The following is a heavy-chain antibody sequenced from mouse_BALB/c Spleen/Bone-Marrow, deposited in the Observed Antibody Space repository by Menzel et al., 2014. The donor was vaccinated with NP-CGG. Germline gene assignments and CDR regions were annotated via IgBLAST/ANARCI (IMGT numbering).Heavy chain of an antibody. Sequence: VQRVESGPGLVAPSQSLSITCTVSGFSLTSYGVHWVRQPPGKGLEWLGVIWAGGSTNYNSALMPRLSISKDNSKSQVFLKMNSLQTDDTAMYYCARGPFITTVHYYAMDYWGQGTSVTVSS. CDR2: IWAGGST. CDR3: ARGPFITTVHYYAMDY. CDR1: GFSLTSYG. V-gene: IGHV2-9*02. D-gene: IGHD1-2*01. J-gene: IGHJ4*01.